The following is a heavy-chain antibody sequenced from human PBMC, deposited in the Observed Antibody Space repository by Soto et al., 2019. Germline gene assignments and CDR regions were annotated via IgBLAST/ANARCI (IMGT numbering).Heavy chain of an antibody. D-gene: IGHD3-3*01. CDR1: GLTFSDYY. CDR3: VRDKRDLRFLEWSYYFDY. Sequence: PGGSLRLSYAASGLTFSDYYMSWIRQAPGKGLEWVSYISSSGSTIYYADSVKGRFTISRDNSKNTLYLQMNSLRAEDTAVYYCVRDKRDLRFLEWSYYFDYWGQGTLVTVSS. CDR2: ISSSGSTI. J-gene: IGHJ4*02. V-gene: IGHV3-11*04.